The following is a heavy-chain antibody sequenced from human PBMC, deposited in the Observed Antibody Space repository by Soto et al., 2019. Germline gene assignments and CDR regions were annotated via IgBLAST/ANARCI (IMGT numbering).Heavy chain of an antibody. J-gene: IGHJ5*01. CDR2: IYPGDSDT. D-gene: IGHD3-16*02. V-gene: IGHV5-51*01. Sequence: GESLKISCNSSGYSFTSYWIAWVRQMPGKGLEYMGIIYPGDSDTRYSPSFQGQVTMSADKSISTAYLQWTSLKASDTAMYYCAKFSRYSASPQGRFDSWGQGTLVTVSS. CDR1: GYSFTSYW. CDR3: AKFSRYSASPQGRFDS.